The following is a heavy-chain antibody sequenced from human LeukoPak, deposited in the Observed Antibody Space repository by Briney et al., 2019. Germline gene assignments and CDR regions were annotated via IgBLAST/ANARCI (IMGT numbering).Heavy chain of an antibody. V-gene: IGHV4-59*01. Sequence: SETLSLTCTVSGGSISSYYWNWIRQPPGKGLEWIGYIYYSGSTNYNPSLKSRVTISVDTSKNQFSLKLSSVTAADTAVYYCATVAVIRGVTYFDYWGQGTLVTVSS. CDR2: IYYSGST. D-gene: IGHD3-10*01. CDR1: GGSISSYY. CDR3: ATVAVIRGVTYFDY. J-gene: IGHJ4*02.